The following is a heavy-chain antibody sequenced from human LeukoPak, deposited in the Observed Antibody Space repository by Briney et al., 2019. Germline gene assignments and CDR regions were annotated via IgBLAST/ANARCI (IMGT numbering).Heavy chain of an antibody. CDR3: ARHLVAVAGYDY. V-gene: IGHV4-59*08. CDR2: IYYSGST. CDR1: RGSISSYY. J-gene: IGHJ4*02. D-gene: IGHD6-19*01. Sequence: SETLSLTCTVSRGSISSYYWSWIRQPPGKGLEWIGFIYYSGSTNYNPSLKSRVTISVDTSKNQFSLKLSSVTAADTAVYYCARHLVAVAGYDYWGQGTLVTVSS.